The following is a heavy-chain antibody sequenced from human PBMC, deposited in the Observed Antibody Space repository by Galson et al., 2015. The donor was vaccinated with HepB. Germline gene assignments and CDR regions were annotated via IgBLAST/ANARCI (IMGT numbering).Heavy chain of an antibody. Sequence: SLRLSCAASGFTFSDYYMSWIRQAPGKGLEWVSYISSSSSYTNYADSVKGRFTISRDNAKNSLYLQMNSLRAEDTAVYYCARQDRGIAAAGRGGWFDPWGQGTLVTVSS. V-gene: IGHV3-11*06. CDR2: ISSSSSYT. CDR1: GFTFSDYY. J-gene: IGHJ5*02. CDR3: ARQDRGIAAAGRGGWFDP. D-gene: IGHD6-13*01.